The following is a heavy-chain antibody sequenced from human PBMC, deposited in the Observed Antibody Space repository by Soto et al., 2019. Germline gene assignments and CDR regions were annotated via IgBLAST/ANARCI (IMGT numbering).Heavy chain of an antibody. CDR1: GYTFTNYA. CDR2: VNTYNGNP. D-gene: IGHD6-13*01. V-gene: IGHV1-18*01. J-gene: IGHJ4*02. Sequence: QVQLVQSGGELKKPGASVKVSCKASGYTFTNYAISWVRQAPGRGLEWMGWVNTYNGNPNYAQIVQGRVTMTTDTSTGTAYMELRSLKSDDSAIYYCARDSQYSTSWQRFDSWGQGTLVTVSS. CDR3: ARDSQYSTSWQRFDS.